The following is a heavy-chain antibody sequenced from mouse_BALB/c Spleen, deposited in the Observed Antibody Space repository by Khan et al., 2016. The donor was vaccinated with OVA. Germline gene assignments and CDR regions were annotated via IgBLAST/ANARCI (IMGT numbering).Heavy chain of an antibody. CDR1: GYTFTSYW. D-gene: IGHD2-2*01. CDR2: IYPGNSDT. Sequence: VQLQQSGPVLARPGTSVKMSCKASGYTFTSYWMHWVKQRPGQGLEWIGAIYPGNSDTSYNQKFKGKAKLTAVTSTRTAYMELSRLTNEDSAVYYWTRFGYLFAYWGQGTLVTVSA. J-gene: IGHJ3*01. V-gene: IGHV1-5*01. CDR3: TRFGYLFAY.